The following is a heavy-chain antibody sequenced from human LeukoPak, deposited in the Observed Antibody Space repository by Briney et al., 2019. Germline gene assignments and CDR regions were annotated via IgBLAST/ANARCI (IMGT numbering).Heavy chain of an antibody. CDR3: ARDATRLGNYFDY. D-gene: IGHD7-27*01. J-gene: IGHJ4*02. Sequence: SETLSLTCAVYGGSFSGYYWSWIRQPPGKGLEWIGEINHSGSTNYNPSLKSRVTISVDTSKNQFSLKLSSVTAADTAVYYCARDATRLGNYFDYWGQGTLVSVSS. CDR1: GGSFSGYY. CDR2: INHSGST. V-gene: IGHV4-34*01.